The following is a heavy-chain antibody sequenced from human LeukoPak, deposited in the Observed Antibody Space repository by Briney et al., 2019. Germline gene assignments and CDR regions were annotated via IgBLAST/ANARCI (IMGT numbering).Heavy chain of an antibody. J-gene: IGHJ4*02. D-gene: IGHD4-17*01. Sequence: RRASVKVSCKASGYTFTSYYMHWVRQAPGQGLEWMGIINPSGGSTSYAQKFQGRVTLTRDTSTSTVYMELSSLRSEDTAVYYCARDLRPDYGDYGPSGYWGQGTLVTVSS. CDR3: ARDLRPDYGDYGPSGY. CDR1: GYTFTSYY. V-gene: IGHV1-46*01. CDR2: INPSGGST.